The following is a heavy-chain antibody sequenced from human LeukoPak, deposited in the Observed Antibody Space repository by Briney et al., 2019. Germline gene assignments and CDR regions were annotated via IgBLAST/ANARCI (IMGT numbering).Heavy chain of an antibody. V-gene: IGHV4-34*01. CDR1: GGSFSGYY. CDR2: INHSGGT. D-gene: IGHD3-10*01. CDR3: ASEREVRGPFDY. J-gene: IGHJ4*02. Sequence: SETLSLTCAVYGGSFSGYYWSWIRQPPGKGLEWIGEINHSGGTNYNPSLKSRVTISVDTSKNQFSLKLSSVTAADTAVYYCASEREVRGPFDYWGQGTLVTVSS.